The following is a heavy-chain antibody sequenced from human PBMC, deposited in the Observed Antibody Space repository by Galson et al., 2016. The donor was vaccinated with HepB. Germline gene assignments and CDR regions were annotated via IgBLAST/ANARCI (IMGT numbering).Heavy chain of an antibody. D-gene: IGHD6-25*01. CDR3: AEDRLSAAVLGGFYYYYGMDV. V-gene: IGHV3-33*06. J-gene: IGHJ6*02. Sequence: SLRLSCAASGFTFSTYAMHWVRQAPGKGLEWVAVIWHDGSNDHYADSVKGRFTISRDNSKNTLYLQMNSLRAEDTAVYYCAEDRLSAAVLGGFYYYYGMDVWGQGTTVTVSS. CDR1: GFTFSTYA. CDR2: IWHDGSND.